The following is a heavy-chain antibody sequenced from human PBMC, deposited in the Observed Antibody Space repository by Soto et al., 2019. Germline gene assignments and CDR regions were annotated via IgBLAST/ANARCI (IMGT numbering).Heavy chain of an antibody. Sequence: SETLSLTCTVSGGSISSSSYYWGWIRQPPGKGLEWIGSIYYSGSTYYNPSLKSRVTISVDTSKNQFSLKLSSVTAADTAVYYCARSWKDIVVVVAATSAWFDPWGQGTLVTVSS. J-gene: IGHJ5*02. CDR2: IYYSGST. CDR1: GGSISSSSYY. CDR3: ARSWKDIVVVVAATSAWFDP. D-gene: IGHD2-15*01. V-gene: IGHV4-39*01.